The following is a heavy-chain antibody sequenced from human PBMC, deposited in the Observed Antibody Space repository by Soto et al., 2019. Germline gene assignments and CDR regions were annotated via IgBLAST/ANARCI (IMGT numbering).Heavy chain of an antibody. CDR1: GDSIGGVGY. D-gene: IGHD2-21*02. J-gene: IGHJ5*02. CDR3: ARSGVTGIVIPSHWFDP. CDR2: TSSSGST. V-gene: IGHV4-31*03. Sequence: SETLSLTCTVSGDSIGGVGYWSWIRQFPGRGLEWIGCTSSSGSTYYNPALNNRISLSLDTSQNQFSLKLLSVTAADTAIYYCARSGVTGIVIPSHWFDPWGQGTLVTVSS.